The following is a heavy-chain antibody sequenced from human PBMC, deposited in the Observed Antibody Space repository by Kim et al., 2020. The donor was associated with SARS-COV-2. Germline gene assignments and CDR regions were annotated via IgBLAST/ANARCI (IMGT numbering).Heavy chain of an antibody. CDR3: ARHSRIVVVPAAILA. CDR2: SYYSGST. Sequence: SETLSLTCTVSGGSISSSSYYWGWIRQRPGKGLEWIGSSYYSGSTYYNPSLKSRVTISVDTSKNQFSLKLSSVTAADTAVYYCARHSRIVVVPAAILAWGQGTLVTVSS. D-gene: IGHD2-2*01. J-gene: IGHJ4*02. CDR1: GGSISSSSYY. V-gene: IGHV4-39*01.